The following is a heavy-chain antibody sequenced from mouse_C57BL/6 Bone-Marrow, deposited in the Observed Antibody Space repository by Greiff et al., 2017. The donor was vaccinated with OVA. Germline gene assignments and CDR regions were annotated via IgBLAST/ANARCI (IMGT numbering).Heavy chain of an antibody. CDR1: GYTFTDYE. Sequence: VHLVESGAELVRPGASVTLSCKASGYTFTDYEMHWVKQTPVHGLEWIGAIDPETGGTAYTQKFKGKAILTADKSSSTAYMELRSLTSEDSAGYYCTRGYSNYYAMDYWGQGTSVTVSS. CDR3: TRGYSNYYAMDY. J-gene: IGHJ4*01. CDR2: IDPETGGT. V-gene: IGHV1-15*01. D-gene: IGHD2-5*01.